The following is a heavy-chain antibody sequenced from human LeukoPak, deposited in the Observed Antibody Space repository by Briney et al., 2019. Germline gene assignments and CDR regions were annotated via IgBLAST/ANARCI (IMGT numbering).Heavy chain of an antibody. CDR3: AKGVAAAYYYYGMDV. J-gene: IGHJ6*02. CDR1: GFTFDDYA. CDR2: ISWNSGSI. V-gene: IGHV3-9*01. Sequence: GRSLRLSCAASGFTFDDYAMYWVRQAPGKGLEWVSGISWNSGSIGYADSVKGRFTISRDNAKNSLYLQMNSLRAEDTALYYCAKGVAAAYYYYGMDVWGQGTTVTVSS. D-gene: IGHD6-13*01.